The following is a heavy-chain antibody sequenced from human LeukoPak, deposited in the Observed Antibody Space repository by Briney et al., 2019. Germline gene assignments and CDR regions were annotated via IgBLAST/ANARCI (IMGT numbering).Heavy chain of an antibody. D-gene: IGHD3-10*01. J-gene: IGHJ4*02. CDR1: GGSFSGYY. V-gene: IGHV4-34*01. Sequence: SETLSLTCAVYGGSFSGYYWSWIRQPPGKGLEWIGEIDHSGSINYNSSLKSRVTISVDTSKNQFSLKLSSVTAADTAVYYCARVGRFGELFYDYWGQGTLVTVSS. CDR2: IDHSGSI. CDR3: ARVGRFGELFYDY.